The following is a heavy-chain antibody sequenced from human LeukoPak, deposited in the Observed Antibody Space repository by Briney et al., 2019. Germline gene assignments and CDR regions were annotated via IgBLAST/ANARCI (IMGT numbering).Heavy chain of an antibody. D-gene: IGHD5-12*01. V-gene: IGHV3-21*01. J-gene: IGHJ4*02. CDR3: AREFDGKRGYSGYDDY. CDR2: ISSSSSYI. Sequence: GGSLRLSCAASGFTVSSNYMSWVRQAPGKGLEWVSSISSSSSYIYYADSVKGRFTISRDSAKNSLYLQMNSLRAEDTAVYYCAREFDGKRGYSGYDDYWGQGTLVTVSS. CDR1: GFTVSSNY.